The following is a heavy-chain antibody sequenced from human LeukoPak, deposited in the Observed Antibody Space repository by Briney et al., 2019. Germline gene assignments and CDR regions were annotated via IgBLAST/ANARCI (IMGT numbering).Heavy chain of an antibody. D-gene: IGHD3-10*01. CDR2: IYPGDSDT. Sequence: GESLRISCKASGYIFSTYRLAWVRHTPGKGLEWMGVIYPGDSDTTYSPSLQGQVTISVDTSLTTVYLQWSSLRPSDTAIYYCARRRYYGSGDFDLWGQGTLVTVSS. V-gene: IGHV5-51*01. CDR3: ARRRYYGSGDFDL. CDR1: GYIFSTYR. J-gene: IGHJ1*01.